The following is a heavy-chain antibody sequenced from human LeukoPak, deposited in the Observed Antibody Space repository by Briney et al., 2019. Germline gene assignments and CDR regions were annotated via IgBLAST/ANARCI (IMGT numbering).Heavy chain of an antibody. CDR2: IIPIFGTA. J-gene: IGHJ5*02. V-gene: IGHV1-69*01. CDR1: GGTFSSYA. Sequence: GASVKVSCKASGGTFSSYAISWVRQAPGQGLEWMGGIIPIFGTANYAQKFQGRVTITADESTSTAYMELSSLRSEDTAVYYCASTYYYDSSGYYYAWWFDPWGQGTLVTVSS. D-gene: IGHD3-22*01. CDR3: ASTYYYDSSGYYYAWWFDP.